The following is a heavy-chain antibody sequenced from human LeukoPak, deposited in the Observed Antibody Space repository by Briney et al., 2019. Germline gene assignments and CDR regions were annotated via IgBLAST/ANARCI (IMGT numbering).Heavy chain of an antibody. V-gene: IGHV1-2*04. CDR2: INPNSGGT. Sequence: RASVKVSCKASGYTFTGYYMHWVRQAPGQGLEWMGWINPNSGGTNYAQKFQGWVTMTRDTSISTAYMELSRLRSDDTAVYYCAREGTAAAGYDYWGQGTLVTVSS. D-gene: IGHD6-13*01. J-gene: IGHJ4*02. CDR1: GYTFTGYY. CDR3: AREGTAAAGYDY.